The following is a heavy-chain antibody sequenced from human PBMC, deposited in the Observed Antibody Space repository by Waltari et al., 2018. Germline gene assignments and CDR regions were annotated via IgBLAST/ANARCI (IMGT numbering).Heavy chain of an antibody. J-gene: IGHJ2*01. D-gene: IGHD6-19*01. Sequence: QLQLQESGPGLVKPSETLSLTCTVSGGSISSSSYYWGWISQPPGKGLEWIGSIYYSGSTYYNPSLKSRVTISVDTSKNQFSLKLSSVTAADTAVYYCARHPVAVADYWYFDLWGRGTLVTVSS. CDR1: GGSISSSSYY. CDR2: IYYSGST. CDR3: ARHPVAVADYWYFDL. V-gene: IGHV4-39*01.